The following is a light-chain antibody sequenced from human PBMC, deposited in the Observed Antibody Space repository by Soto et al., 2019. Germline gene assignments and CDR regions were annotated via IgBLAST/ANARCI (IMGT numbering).Light chain of an antibody. CDR2: GAS. CDR3: QQYNNLPRT. CDR1: QSVSNN. Sequence: EIVMTQSPATLSVSPGERATLSCRASQSVSNNLAWYQQKPGQAPRLLIYGASTRATGIPARFSGSGSRTDFTLTISSLQSEDFAVYYCQQYNNLPRTFGHGTKVEIK. J-gene: IGKJ1*01. V-gene: IGKV3-15*01.